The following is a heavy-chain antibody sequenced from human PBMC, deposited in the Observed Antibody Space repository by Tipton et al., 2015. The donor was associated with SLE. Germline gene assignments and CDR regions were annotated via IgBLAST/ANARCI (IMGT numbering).Heavy chain of an antibody. CDR3: ARGPYGGSNRFAFDY. CDR1: GFTFSSYA. V-gene: IGHV3-30*04. J-gene: IGHJ4*02. CDR2: ISYDGSNK. D-gene: IGHD4-23*01. Sequence: SLRLSCAASGFTFSSYAMHWVRQAPGKGLEWVAVISYDGSNKYYADSVKGRFTISRDNSKNTLYLQMNSLRAEDTAVYYCARGPYGGSNRFAFDYWGQGTLVAVSS.